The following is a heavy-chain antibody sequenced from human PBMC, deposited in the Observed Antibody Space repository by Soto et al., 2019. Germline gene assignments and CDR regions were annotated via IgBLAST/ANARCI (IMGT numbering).Heavy chain of an antibody. V-gene: IGHV1-2*02. CDR2: INPNSGGT. D-gene: IGHD3-10*01. J-gene: IGHJ6*02. CDR3: ARDKGAMVRGVITPSYWYYGMDV. CDR1: GYTFTGYY. Sequence: ASVKVSCKASGYTFTGYYMHWVRQAPGQGLEWIGWINPNSGGTNYAQKFQGRVTMTRDTSISTAYMELSRLRSDDTAVYYCARDKGAMVRGVITPSYWYYGMDVWGQGTTVTVSS.